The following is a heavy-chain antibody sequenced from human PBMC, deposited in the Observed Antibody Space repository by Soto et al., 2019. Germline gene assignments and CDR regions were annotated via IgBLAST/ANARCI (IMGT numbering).Heavy chain of an antibody. V-gene: IGHV1-69*13. D-gene: IGHD6-13*01. J-gene: IGHJ6*03. CDR3: AEGSYSSSNYYYYYMDV. Sequence: ASVKVSCKASGGTFSSYAISWVRQAPGQGLEWMGGIIPIFGTANYAQKFQGRVTITADESTSTAYMELSSLRSEDTAVYYCAEGSYSSSNYYYYYMDVWGKGTTVTVSS. CDR1: GGTFSSYA. CDR2: IIPIFGTA.